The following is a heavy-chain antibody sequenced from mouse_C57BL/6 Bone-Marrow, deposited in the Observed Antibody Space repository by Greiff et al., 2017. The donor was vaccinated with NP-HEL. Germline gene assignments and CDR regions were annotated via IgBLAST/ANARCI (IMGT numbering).Heavy chain of an antibody. V-gene: IGHV1-81*01. Sequence: VQLQQSGAELARPGASVKLSCKASGYTFTSYGISWVKQRTGQGLEWIGEIYPRSGNTYYNEKFTGKATLTADKSSSTAYMELRSLTSEDAAVYFCARSPHYYGSSYWYFDVWGTGTTVTVSS. CDR2: IYPRSGNT. D-gene: IGHD1-1*01. J-gene: IGHJ1*03. CDR3: ARSPHYYGSSYWYFDV. CDR1: GYTFTSYG.